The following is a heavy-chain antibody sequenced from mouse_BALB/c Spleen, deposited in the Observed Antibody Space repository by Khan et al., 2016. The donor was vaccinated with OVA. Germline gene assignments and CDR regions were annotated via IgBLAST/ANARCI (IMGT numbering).Heavy chain of an antibody. D-gene: IGHD3-1*01. Sequence: EVQLQESGPGLVKPSQSLSLTCSVTGYSITSGYFWNWIRQFPGNKLEWMGYIRYDGNSNYNPSLKNRIFITRDTSTNQFFLKLNSVTPEDTATYYCARGGSSGPAWFTYWGQGTLVTVSA. CDR3: ARGGSSGPAWFTY. V-gene: IGHV3-6*02. J-gene: IGHJ3*01. CDR1: GYSITSGYF. CDR2: IRYDGNS.